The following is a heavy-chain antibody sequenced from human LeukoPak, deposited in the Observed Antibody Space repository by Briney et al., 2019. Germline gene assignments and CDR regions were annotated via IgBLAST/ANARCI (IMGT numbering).Heavy chain of an antibody. J-gene: IGHJ4*02. CDR3: ARGGYYGSGSYFSY. CDR2: IKQDGSEK. Sequence: GGSLRLSCAAPGFTFSSYWMSWVRQAPGKGLEWVANIKQDGSEKYYVDSVKGRFTISRDNAKNSLYLQMNSLRAEDTAVYYCARGGYYGSGSYFSYWGQGTLVTVSS. D-gene: IGHD3-10*01. CDR1: GFTFSSYW. V-gene: IGHV3-7*03.